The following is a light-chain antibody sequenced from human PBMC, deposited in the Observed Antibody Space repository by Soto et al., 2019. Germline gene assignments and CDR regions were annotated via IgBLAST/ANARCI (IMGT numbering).Light chain of an antibody. J-gene: IGKJ1*01. Sequence: DILLTQSPSTLSASVGDRVTITCRASQSISILLAWYQQKPGKAPNLLIYATSTLETGVSSRSSGSGSGTEFTLTISSLQPDDSPTYYCQHYNDFSWTFGQGTKVEIK. CDR3: QHYNDFSWT. V-gene: IGKV1-5*03. CDR2: ATS. CDR1: QSISIL.